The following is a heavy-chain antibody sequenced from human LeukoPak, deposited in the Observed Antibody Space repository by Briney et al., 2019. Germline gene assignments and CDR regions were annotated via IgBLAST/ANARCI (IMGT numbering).Heavy chain of an antibody. CDR3: AKAIWVAATSSWFCLDY. J-gene: IGHJ4*02. V-gene: IGHV3-23*01. Sequence: GGSLRLSCAASGFSFSYYAMSWVRQAPGKGLEWVSGITASGGSTYYADSVKGRFTISRDNSKNTLYLQMNSLRAEDTAVYYCAKAIWVAATSSWFCLDYWGQGTLVTVSS. CDR2: ITASGGST. D-gene: IGHD3-10*01. CDR1: GFSFSYYA.